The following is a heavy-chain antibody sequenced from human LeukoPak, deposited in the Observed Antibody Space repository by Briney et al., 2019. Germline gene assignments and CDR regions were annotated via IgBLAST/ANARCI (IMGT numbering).Heavy chain of an antibody. D-gene: IGHD1-26*01. CDR1: GFTLSRYV. Sequence: PGRSLNHFRTASGFTLSRYVMHWVGQAPGKGLEWVAVIWFDESHEYYADSVKGRFTSSRDNSKNTLYLQMNSLRAEDTAVYYCARGAGGSYPFDYWGQGTLVTVSS. J-gene: IGHJ4*02. CDR2: IWFDESHE. V-gene: IGHV3-33*01. CDR3: ARGAGGSYPFDY.